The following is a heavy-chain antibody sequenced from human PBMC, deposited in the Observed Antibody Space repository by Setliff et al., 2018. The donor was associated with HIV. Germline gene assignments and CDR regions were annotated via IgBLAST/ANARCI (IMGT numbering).Heavy chain of an antibody. Sequence: PGGSLRLSCAASGFTFNNYAMSWVRQAPGKGLEWVSALSTSGDSTYYADSVKRRFTISRDNSKNTLYLQMNSLRAEDTAVYYCARAEVAMVRGHDYWGQGTLVTVSS. CDR1: GFTFNNYA. V-gene: IGHV3-23*01. CDR3: ARAEVAMVRGHDY. J-gene: IGHJ4*02. CDR2: LSTSGDST. D-gene: IGHD3-10*01.